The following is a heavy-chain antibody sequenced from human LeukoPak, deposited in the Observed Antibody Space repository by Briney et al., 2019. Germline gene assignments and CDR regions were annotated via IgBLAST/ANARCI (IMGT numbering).Heavy chain of an antibody. V-gene: IGHV1-69*02. CDR1: GYSFTDYY. CDR3: ARYVPVGVVVVPAAPYYYCIDF. J-gene: IGHJ6*02. D-gene: IGHD2-2*01. CDR2: IIPILGIA. Sequence: GASVKVSCKASGYSFTDYYMHWVRQAPGQGLEWMGRIIPILGIANYAQKFQGRVTITADKSTSTAYMELSSLRSEDTAVYYCARYVPVGVVVVPAAPYYYCIDFWGQGTTVTVSS.